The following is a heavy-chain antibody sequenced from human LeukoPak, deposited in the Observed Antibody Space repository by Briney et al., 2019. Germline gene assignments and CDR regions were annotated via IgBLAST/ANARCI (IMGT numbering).Heavy chain of an antibody. V-gene: IGHV3-53*01. CDR2: IYSGGAT. CDR1: GFTVSNNX. Sequence: GGSLRLSCAASGFTVSNNXXXXXXXXXXXXLEWVSVIYSGGATSYAGSVKGRFTISRDNSKNTLYLQMNSLRVEDTAVYYCAREIWHREGYWGQGTPVTVSS. CDR3: AREIWHREGY. D-gene: IGHD1-14*01. J-gene: IGHJ4*02.